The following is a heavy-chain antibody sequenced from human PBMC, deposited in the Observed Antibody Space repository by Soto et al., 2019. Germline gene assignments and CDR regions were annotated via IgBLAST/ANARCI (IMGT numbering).Heavy chain of an antibody. J-gene: IGHJ5*02. CDR2: INAHSGGT. CDR3: AKDLTRQLAYWLDP. Sequence: GASVKCSFKASGFSFTGYYIHWLRQAPGQGLECMGWINAHSGGTEYAQKFQGRVTLTRDTSIAKAYLTLTSLTSDDAALYYCAKDLTRQLAYWLDPWGQGTQVTVSS. V-gene: IGHV1-2*02. CDR1: GFSFTGYY. D-gene: IGHD6-6*01.